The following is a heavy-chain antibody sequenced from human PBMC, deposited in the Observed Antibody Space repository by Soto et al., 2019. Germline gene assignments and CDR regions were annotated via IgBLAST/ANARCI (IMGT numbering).Heavy chain of an antibody. Sequence: ASVKVSCKASGYTFTSYAMHWVRQAPGQRLEWMGWINAGNGNTKYSQKFQGRVTITRDTSASIAYMELSSLRSEDTAVYYCALTYVVPAAQDDNWFDPWGQGTLVTVSS. J-gene: IGHJ5*02. V-gene: IGHV1-3*01. CDR1: GYTFTSYA. CDR2: INAGNGNT. CDR3: ALTYVVPAAQDDNWFDP. D-gene: IGHD2-2*01.